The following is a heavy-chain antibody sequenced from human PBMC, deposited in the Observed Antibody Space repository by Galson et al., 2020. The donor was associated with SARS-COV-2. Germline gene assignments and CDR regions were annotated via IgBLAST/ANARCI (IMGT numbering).Heavy chain of an antibody. V-gene: IGHV4-39*01. CDR1: GGSISSSSYY. J-gene: IGHJ3*02. CDR2: IYYSGST. D-gene: IGHD2-15*01. Sequence: SETLSLTCTVSGGSISSSSYYWGWIRQPPGKGLEWIGSIYYSGSTYYNPSLKSRVTISVDTSKNQFSLKLSSVTAADTAVYYCAGGYCSGGSCYRKIDEDAFDIWGQGTLVTVSS. CDR3: AGGYCSGGSCYRKIDEDAFDI.